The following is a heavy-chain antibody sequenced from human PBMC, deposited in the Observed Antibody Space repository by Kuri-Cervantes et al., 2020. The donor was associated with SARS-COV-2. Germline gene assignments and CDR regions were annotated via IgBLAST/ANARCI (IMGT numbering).Heavy chain of an antibody. Sequence: GGSLRLSCAASGFAFSSYAMHWVRQAPGKGLEWVAVISYDGSNKYYADSVKGRFTISGDNSKNTLYLQMNSLRAEDTAVYYCAREGHDYSNLRTPYYYYYYMDVWGKGTTVTVSS. CDR2: ISYDGSNK. CDR3: AREGHDYSNLRTPYYYYYYMDV. V-gene: IGHV3-30-3*01. J-gene: IGHJ6*03. CDR1: GFAFSSYA. D-gene: IGHD4-11*01.